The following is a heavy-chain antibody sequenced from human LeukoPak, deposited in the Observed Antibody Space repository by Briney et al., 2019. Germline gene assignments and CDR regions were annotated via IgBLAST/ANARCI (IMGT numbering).Heavy chain of an antibody. J-gene: IGHJ4*02. CDR3: ARNPVRNAYYRDSTRY. D-gene: IGHD3-16*01. V-gene: IGHV3-30*04. Sequence: GGSLRLSCAASGFTFSTSPIHWIRQAPGKGLEWVAVISYDGRHIYYADSVKGRFTISRDNSKNTLHLQMNSLRAEDTALYYCARNPVRNAYYRDSTRYWGQGTLVTVSS. CDR1: GFTFSTSP. CDR2: ISYDGRHI.